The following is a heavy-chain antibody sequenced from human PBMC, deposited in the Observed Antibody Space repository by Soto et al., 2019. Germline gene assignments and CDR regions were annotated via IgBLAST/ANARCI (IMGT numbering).Heavy chain of an antibody. CDR1: GGSISSGGYY. V-gene: IGHV4-31*03. Sequence: PSETLSLTCTVSGGSISSGGYYWSWIRQHPGKGLEWIGYIYYSGSTYYNPSLKSRVTISVDTSKNQFSLKLSSVTAADTAVYYCARDGYSGSNWDWFDPWGQGTLVTVSS. CDR3: ARDGYSGSNWDWFDP. J-gene: IGHJ5*02. CDR2: IYYSGST. D-gene: IGHD5-12*01.